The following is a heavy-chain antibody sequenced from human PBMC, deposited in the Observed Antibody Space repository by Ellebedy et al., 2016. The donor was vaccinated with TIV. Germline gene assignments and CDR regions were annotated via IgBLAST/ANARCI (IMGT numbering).Heavy chain of an antibody. V-gene: IGHV3-7*01. Sequence: PGGSLRLSCAASGFSFRSYWMSWVRQAPGKGLEWVANIYQDGSDQYYVDSVKGRFTISRDNANKSLSLQMNNLRVEDTAVYYCARRGSYGDYAVQINSWFDTWGRGTLVTVSS. CDR2: IYQDGSDQ. CDR1: GFSFRSYW. CDR3: ARRGSYGDYAVQINSWFDT. J-gene: IGHJ5*02. D-gene: IGHD4-17*01.